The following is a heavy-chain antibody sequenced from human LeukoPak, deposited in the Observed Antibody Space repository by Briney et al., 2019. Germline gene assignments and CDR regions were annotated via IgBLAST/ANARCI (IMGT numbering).Heavy chain of an antibody. CDR3: AREIGYCSGGSCYYYYMDV. J-gene: IGHJ6*03. D-gene: IGHD2-15*01. Sequence: SETLSLTCTVSGGSISSYYWSWIRQPPGKGLEWIGHIYYSGSTNYNPSLKSRVTISVDTSKNQFSLKLSSVTAADTAVYYCAREIGYCSGGSCYYYYMDVWGKGTTVTVSS. CDR1: GGSISSYY. CDR2: IYYSGST. V-gene: IGHV4-59*01.